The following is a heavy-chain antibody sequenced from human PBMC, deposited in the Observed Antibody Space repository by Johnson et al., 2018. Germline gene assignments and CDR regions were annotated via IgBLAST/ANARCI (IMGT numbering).Heavy chain of an antibody. V-gene: IGHV3-21*01. Sequence: EVQLVESGGGLVQPGRSLRLSCAASGFTFSSYSMNWVRQAPGKGLEWVSSISSSSSYIYYADSVKGLFTISRDNAKNSLYLQMKSLGAEATAGYYWARDGGGNGDACDIWGQGTMVTVSS. CDR1: GFTFSSYS. CDR2: ISSSSSYI. D-gene: IGHD1-1*01. J-gene: IGHJ3*02. CDR3: ARDGGGNGDACDI.